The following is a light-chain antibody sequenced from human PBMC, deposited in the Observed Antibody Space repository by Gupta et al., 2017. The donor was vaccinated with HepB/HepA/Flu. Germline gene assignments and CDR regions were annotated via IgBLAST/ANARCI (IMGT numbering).Light chain of an antibody. V-gene: IGKV1-33*01. Sequence: DIQMTQSPSSLSASVGDRVTITCQASQDINYYLIWYQHKPGKAPKLLTYDATNLETRVASRFTGSGSGTDFTLTISSLQPEDIATYYCQQYENLPYTFGQGTKLEMK. J-gene: IGKJ2*01. CDR2: DAT. CDR3: QQYENLPYT. CDR1: QDINYY.